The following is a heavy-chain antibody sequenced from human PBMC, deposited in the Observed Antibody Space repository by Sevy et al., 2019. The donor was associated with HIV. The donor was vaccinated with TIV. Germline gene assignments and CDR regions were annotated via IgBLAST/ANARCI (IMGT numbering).Heavy chain of an antibody. V-gene: IGHV3-48*03. CDR2: MSNSGTSI. CDR3: ARDRTYDILTGGSQSDF. Sequence: GGSLRLSCAASGFTFSAYAMNWVRQAPGKGLEWVSYMSNSGTSIYYVDSVRGRFTISRDDAKNSLFLQMNNLRVEDTAVYYCARDRTYDILTGGSQSDFWGQGTLVTVSS. J-gene: IGHJ4*02. D-gene: IGHD3-9*01. CDR1: GFTFSAYA.